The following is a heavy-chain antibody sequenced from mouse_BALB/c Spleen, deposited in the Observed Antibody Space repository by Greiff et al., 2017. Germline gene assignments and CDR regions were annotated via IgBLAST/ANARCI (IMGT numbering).Heavy chain of an antibody. J-gene: IGHJ2*01. CDR3: ARSFYGNYPDY. D-gene: IGHD2-10*01. Sequence: QVQLQQPGAELVKPGASVKLSCKASGYTFTSYWMHWVKQRPGQGLEWIGEINPSNGRTNYNEKFKSKATLTVDKSSSTAYMQLSSLTSEDSAVYYCARSFYGNYPDYWGQGTTLTVSS. V-gene: IGHV1S81*02. CDR2: INPSNGRT. CDR1: GYTFTSYW.